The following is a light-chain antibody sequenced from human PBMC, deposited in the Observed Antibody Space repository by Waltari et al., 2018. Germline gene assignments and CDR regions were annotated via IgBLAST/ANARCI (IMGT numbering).Light chain of an antibody. V-gene: IGLV1-36*01. CDR3: AAWDDSLSGLV. J-gene: IGLJ2*01. CDR1: RSNIGNNA. CDR2: YDD. Sequence: QSVLTQPPSVSEAPRQRVTISCSGSRSNIGNNAVHWYQQLPGKAPKLLIYYDDLLPSGVSDRFSGSKSGTSASLAISGLQSEDEADYYCAAWDDSLSGLVFGGGTKLTVL.